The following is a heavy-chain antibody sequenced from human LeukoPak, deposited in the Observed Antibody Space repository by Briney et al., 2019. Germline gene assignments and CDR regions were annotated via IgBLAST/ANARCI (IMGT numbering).Heavy chain of an antibody. CDR1: GCIFTSYW. CDR3: ARGYCSSTSCYAFVDWFDP. V-gene: IGHV5-51*01. J-gene: IGHJ5*02. CDR2: IYPGDYDT. Sequence: EAPEIYCQGSGCIFTSYWIDLVRPVPGKGLEWVGSIYPGDYDTRYSPSFEGQVTISADKSISTACLQWSSLKASDTAMYYCARGYCSSTSCYAFVDWFDPWGQGTLVTVSS. D-gene: IGHD2-2*01.